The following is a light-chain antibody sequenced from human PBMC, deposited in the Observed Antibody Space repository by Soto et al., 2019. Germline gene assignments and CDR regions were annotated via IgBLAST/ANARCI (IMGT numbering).Light chain of an antibody. CDR2: DIS. V-gene: IGKV3D-15*01. Sequence: EIVMTQSPATLSVSPGERDTLSCRASQSVSSNLAWYQQKPGQAPSLLIYDISARATGIPTRFSGSGSGTEFTLTISSLQSEDFAVYYCQQYNDWPLTFGGGTKVEIK. J-gene: IGKJ4*01. CDR1: QSVSSN. CDR3: QQYNDWPLT.